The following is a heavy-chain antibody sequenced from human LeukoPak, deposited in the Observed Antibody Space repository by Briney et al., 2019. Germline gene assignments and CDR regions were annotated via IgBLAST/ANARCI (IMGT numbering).Heavy chain of an antibody. J-gene: IGHJ4*02. CDR3: ARQHGSGSYYSRAIDY. CDR1: GYSFATYW. V-gene: IGHV5-51*01. Sequence: GESLKISCKGSGYSFATYWIGWVRQVPGQGLEWMGIIYPGDSDTRYSPSFQGQVTISADKSRSTAYLQWSSLKASDTAMYYCARQHGSGSYYSRAIDYWGQGTLVTVSS. D-gene: IGHD3-10*01. CDR2: IYPGDSDT.